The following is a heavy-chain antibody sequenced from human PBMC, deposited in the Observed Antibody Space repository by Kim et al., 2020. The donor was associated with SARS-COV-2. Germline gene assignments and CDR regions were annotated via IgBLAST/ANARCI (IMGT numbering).Heavy chain of an antibody. CDR2: IDPSDSYT. Sequence: GESLKISCKGSGYSFTSYWISWVRQMPGKGLEWMGRIDPSDSYTNYSPSFQGHVTISADKSISTAYLQWSSLKASDTAMYYCASGTALGYYYGSGSYSPLFDPWGQGTLVTVSS. CDR1: GYSFTSYW. J-gene: IGHJ5*02. D-gene: IGHD3-10*01. CDR3: ASGTALGYYYGSGSYSPLFDP. V-gene: IGHV5-10-1*01.